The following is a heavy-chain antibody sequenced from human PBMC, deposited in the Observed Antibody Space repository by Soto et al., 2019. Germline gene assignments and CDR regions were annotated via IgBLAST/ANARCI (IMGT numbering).Heavy chain of an antibody. J-gene: IGHJ5*02. Sequence: SETLSLTCTVSGGSISSSSYYWGWIRQPPGKGLEWIGSIYYSGSTYYNPSLKSRVTISVDTSKNKFSLKLSSVTAADTAVYYCARPSSFYYDSSGYGWFGPWGQGTLVTVSS. D-gene: IGHD3-22*01. V-gene: IGHV4-39*01. CDR1: GGSISSSSYY. CDR2: IYYSGST. CDR3: ARPSSFYYDSSGYGWFGP.